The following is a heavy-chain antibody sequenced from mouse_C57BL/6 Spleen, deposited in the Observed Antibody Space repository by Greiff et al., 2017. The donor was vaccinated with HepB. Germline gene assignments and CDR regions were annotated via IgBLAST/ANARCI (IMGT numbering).Heavy chain of an antibody. J-gene: IGHJ1*03. CDR3: ARSPLPVTTVVAWYFDV. CDR2: IYPGDGDT. V-gene: IGHV1-82*01. Sequence: VQLQQSGPELVKPGASVKISCKASGYAFSSSWMNWVKQRPGKGLEWIGRIYPGDGDTNYNGKFKGKATLTADKSSSTAYMQLSSLTSEDSAVYFCARSPLPVTTVVAWYFDVWGTGTTVTVSS. D-gene: IGHD1-1*01. CDR1: GYAFSSSW.